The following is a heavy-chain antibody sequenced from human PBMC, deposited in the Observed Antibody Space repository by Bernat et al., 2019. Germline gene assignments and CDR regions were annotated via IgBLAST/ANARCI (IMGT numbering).Heavy chain of an antibody. J-gene: IGHJ6*02. Sequence: LQLQESGPGLVKPSETLSLTCTVSGGSISSSSYYWGWIRQPPGKGLEWVGRIKSKTDGGTTDYAAPVKGRFTISRDDSKNTLYLQMNSLKTEDTAVYYCKGTRSRRLYYYYGMDVWGQGTTVTVSS. D-gene: IGHD1-7*01. CDR3: KGTRSRRLYYYYGMDV. V-gene: IGHV3-15*07. CDR1: GGSISSSSYY. CDR2: IKSKTDGGTT.